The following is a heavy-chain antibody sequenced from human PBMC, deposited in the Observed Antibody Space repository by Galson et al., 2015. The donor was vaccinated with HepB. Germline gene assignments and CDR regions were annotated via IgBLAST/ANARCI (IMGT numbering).Heavy chain of an antibody. Sequence: SVKVSCQASGCTFSRFSIRWSRQAPGQGLEWMGGISGYDDNGRYAPKFQGRLTMTTDISTSTAHLDLRSLRFDVSAVYYCARGGLATIGGPIFDDWGQGTLVTVSS. CDR3: ARGGLATIGGPIFDD. CDR2: ISGYDDNG. V-gene: IGHV1-18*01. J-gene: IGHJ4*02. D-gene: IGHD5-24*01. CDR1: GCTFSRFS.